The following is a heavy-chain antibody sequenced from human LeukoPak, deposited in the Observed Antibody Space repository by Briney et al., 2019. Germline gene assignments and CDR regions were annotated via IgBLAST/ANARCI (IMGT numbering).Heavy chain of an antibody. V-gene: IGHV1-2*02. Sequence: VASVRVSCKASGYTFTNYYMHWVRQAPGHGLEWMGWINPNRGDTNYAQKFKGRVTMTRDTSISTAFMELTRLTSDDTAVYYCARDLLGFATTPLSDWGQGTLVTVSS. D-gene: IGHD4-17*01. J-gene: IGHJ1*01. CDR3: ARDLLGFATTPLSD. CDR1: GYTFTNYY. CDR2: INPNRGDT.